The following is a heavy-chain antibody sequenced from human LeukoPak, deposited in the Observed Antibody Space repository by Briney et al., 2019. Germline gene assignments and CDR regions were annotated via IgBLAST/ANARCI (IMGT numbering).Heavy chain of an antibody. D-gene: IGHD6-13*01. V-gene: IGHV3-23*01. CDR1: GFTFSDYA. Sequence: GGSLRLSCAASGFTFSDYAMSWVRQAPGKGLEWVSVISGSGTTTYYADSVKGRVTISRDNSKNTLYLQMNSLRAEDTAVYYCAKRGSWYNFDYWGQGTLVTVSS. CDR2: ISGSGTTT. CDR3: AKRGSWYNFDY. J-gene: IGHJ4*02.